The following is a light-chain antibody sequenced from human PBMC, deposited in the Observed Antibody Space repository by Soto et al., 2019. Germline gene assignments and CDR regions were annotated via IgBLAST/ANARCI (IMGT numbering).Light chain of an antibody. CDR1: QSVSSSY. CDR2: GAS. Sequence: EIVFTQSXGTLSLXXXXVXTLXXXASQSVSSSYLAWYQQKPGQAPRLLIYGASSRATGIPDRFSGSGSGTDFTLTISRLEPEDFAVYYCQQYGSSVTFGQGTKVDI. V-gene: IGKV3-20*01. CDR3: QQYGSSVT. J-gene: IGKJ1*01.